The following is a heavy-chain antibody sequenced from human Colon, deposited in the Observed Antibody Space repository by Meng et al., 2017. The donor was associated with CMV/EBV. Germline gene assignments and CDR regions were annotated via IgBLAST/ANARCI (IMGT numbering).Heavy chain of an antibody. CDR2: IKNRADNYIT. CDR1: GLTFSEHD. D-gene: IGHD1-7*01. V-gene: IGHV3-72*01. CDR3: ADLGTPY. J-gene: IGHJ4*02. Sequence: LAGAAYGLTFSEHDMDWVRQAQGKGLECVARIKNRADNYITQYAASVEGRFTISRDDSKNSVYLQMDNLTTGDTAVYYCADLGTPYWGQGTLVTVSS.